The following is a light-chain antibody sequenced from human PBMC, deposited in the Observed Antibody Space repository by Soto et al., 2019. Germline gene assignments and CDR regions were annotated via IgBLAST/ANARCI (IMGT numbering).Light chain of an antibody. CDR1: NIGTKN. CDR3: QVWDNRGI. Sequence: SYELTQPPSLSVAPGQTARTTCGGNNIGTKNVHWYQQQPGQAPVLVVYDDQDRPSGIPERFSGSNSGNTATLTISRVEAGDEADYYCQVWDNRGIFGGGTKVTVL. J-gene: IGLJ2*01. CDR2: DDQ. V-gene: IGLV3-21*02.